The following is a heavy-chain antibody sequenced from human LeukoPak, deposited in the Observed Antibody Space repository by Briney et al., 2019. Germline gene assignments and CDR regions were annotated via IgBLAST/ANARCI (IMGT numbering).Heavy chain of an antibody. D-gene: IGHD5-24*01. CDR2: IDYRGST. V-gene: IGHV4-59*01. CDR1: GGSISNYY. J-gene: IGHJ4*02. Sequence: SETLSLTCTVSGGSISNYYWSWIRQPPGKGLEWIAYIDYRGSTTYNPSLKSRVTISVDTSRNQFSLKLSSVTAADTAVYYCAREVEEGFYFDYWGQGTLVTVSS. CDR3: AREVEEGFYFDY.